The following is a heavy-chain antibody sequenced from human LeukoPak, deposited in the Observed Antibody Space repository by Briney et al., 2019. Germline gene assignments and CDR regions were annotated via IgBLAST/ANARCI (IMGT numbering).Heavy chain of an antibody. J-gene: IGHJ4*02. CDR3: ARHYYDTTGCPFDY. CDR2: FHYSGST. V-gene: IGHV4-39*01. D-gene: IGHD3-22*01. CDR1: GGSISSTSDY. Sequence: PSETLSLTCTVSGGSISSTSDYWDWIRQPPGKGLEWIGTFHYSGSTYYNPSLNSRVTISVDTSKNQFSLRLSSVTAADTAVYYCARHYYDTTGCPFDYWGQGTLVTVSS.